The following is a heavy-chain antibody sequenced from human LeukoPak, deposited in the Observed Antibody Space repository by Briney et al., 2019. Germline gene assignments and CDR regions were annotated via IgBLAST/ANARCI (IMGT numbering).Heavy chain of an antibody. V-gene: IGHV3-30*03. CDR3: ARGQFFYGWGMDV. CDR2: ISYDGSNK. CDR1: GFTFSSYG. D-gene: IGHD3-10*01. Sequence: GGSLRLSCAASGFTFSSYGMHWVRQAPGKGLEWVAVISYDGSNKYYADSVKGRFTISRDDATSSVFLQMNNVRVEDTAIYYCARGQFFYGWGMDVWGQGTTVTVS. J-gene: IGHJ6*02.